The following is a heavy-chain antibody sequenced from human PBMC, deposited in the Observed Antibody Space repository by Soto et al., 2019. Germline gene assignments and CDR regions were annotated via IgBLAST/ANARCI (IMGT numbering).Heavy chain of an antibody. CDR2: VNPSGRT. D-gene: IGHD3-3*01. J-gene: IGHJ5*02. CDR1: GGSFSSYY. CDR3: ATRITVFGLLIPPFDP. V-gene: IGHV4-4*07. Sequence: PSETLSLTCTVSGGSFSSYYCNWVRKSAGKGLEWIGRVNPSGRTTYNPSLKSRLTMSVDTSKNQFSLRLSSVTAADTAIYYCATRITVFGLLIPPFDPWGQGTQVTVSS.